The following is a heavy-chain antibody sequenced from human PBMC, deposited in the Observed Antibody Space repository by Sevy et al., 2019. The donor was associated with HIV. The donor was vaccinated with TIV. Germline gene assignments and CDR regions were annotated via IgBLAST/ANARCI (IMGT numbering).Heavy chain of an antibody. CDR2: SDPDYDDP. D-gene: IGHD1-7*01. Sequence: ASVKVSCNVSGYRLSELSTYWVRQTPAKGLEGVGGSDPDYDDPIYAQNFQGRVTMTEDTSTDTAYMELSILTSGDTAVDYCATPIAGTSYLRLWGPGTLVTVSS. V-gene: IGHV1-24*01. J-gene: IGHJ4*02. CDR3: ATPIAGTSYLRL. CDR1: GYRLSELS.